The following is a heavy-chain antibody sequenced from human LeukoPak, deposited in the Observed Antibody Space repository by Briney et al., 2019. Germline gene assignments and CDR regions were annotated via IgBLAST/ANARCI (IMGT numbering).Heavy chain of an antibody. J-gene: IGHJ4*02. CDR2: IYSGGST. D-gene: IGHD6-13*01. V-gene: IGHV3-53*01. Sequence: GSLRLSCAASGFTVSSNYMSWVRQAPGKGLEWVSVIYSGGSTYYADSVKGRFTISRDNSKNTLYLQMNSLRAEDTAVYYCARDRGSSWCYFDYWGQGTLVTVSS. CDR3: ARDRGSSWCYFDY. CDR1: GFTVSSNY.